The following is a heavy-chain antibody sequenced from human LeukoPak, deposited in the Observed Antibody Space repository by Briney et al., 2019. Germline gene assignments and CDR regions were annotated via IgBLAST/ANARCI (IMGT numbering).Heavy chain of an antibody. V-gene: IGHV4-30-4*08. CDR2: IYHSGNT. Sequence: SETLSLTCTVSGGSISSDDYYWTWIRQSPGKGLEWIGYIYHSGNTNYNPSLKSRATISIETSKNQFSLKLRFVTAADTAVYYCAGESLGATTGFDYWGRGTLVTVSS. CDR1: GGSISSDDYY. CDR3: AGESLGATTGFDY. J-gene: IGHJ4*02. D-gene: IGHD1-26*01.